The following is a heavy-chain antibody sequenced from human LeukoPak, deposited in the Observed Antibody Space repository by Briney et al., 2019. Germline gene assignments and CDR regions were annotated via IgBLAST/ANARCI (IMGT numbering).Heavy chain of an antibody. CDR1: GGSISSSSYY. Sequence: SETLSLTCTVSGGSISSSSYYWGWIRQPPGKGLEWIGSIYYSGSTYYNPSLKSRVTISVDTSKNQFSLKLSSVTAADTAVYYCARDRQQLVRGDYFDYWGQGTLVTVSS. J-gene: IGHJ4*02. D-gene: IGHD6-13*01. V-gene: IGHV4-39*07. CDR2: IYYSGST. CDR3: ARDRQQLVRGDYFDY.